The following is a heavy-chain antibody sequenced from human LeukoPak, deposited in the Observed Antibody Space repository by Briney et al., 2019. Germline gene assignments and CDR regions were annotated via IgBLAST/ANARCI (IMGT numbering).Heavy chain of an antibody. J-gene: IGHJ4*02. CDR2: IYYSWDT. CDR3: ATTSYYYDSPDY. V-gene: IGHV4-39*01. Sequence: PSETLSLTCAVSGASISSSNYYWGWIRHPPGKGLEWIGSIYYSWDTYYNPSLKSRVTISVDTSKNQFSLKLSSVTAADTAVYYCATTSYYYDSPDYWGQGTLVTVSS. D-gene: IGHD3-22*01. CDR1: GASISSSNYY.